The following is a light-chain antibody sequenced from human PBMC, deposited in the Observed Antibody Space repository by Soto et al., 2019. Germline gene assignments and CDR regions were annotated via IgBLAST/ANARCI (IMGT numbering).Light chain of an antibody. CDR3: QQYSGSTWT. Sequence: EIVLTQSPATLSLSPGEIATLSCTASQTVNNNYLAWYQQKPGQAPRLLIYGASSRATVIPDRCSGSGSGTDFTLTISRLEHEDVAMYYCQQYSGSTWTFGQGTEVDIK. V-gene: IGKV3-20*01. CDR1: QTVNNNY. CDR2: GAS. J-gene: IGKJ1*01.